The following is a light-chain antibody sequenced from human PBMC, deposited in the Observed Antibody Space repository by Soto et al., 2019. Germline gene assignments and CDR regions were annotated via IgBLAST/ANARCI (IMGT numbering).Light chain of an antibody. Sequence: QSALTQPASVSGSPGQSITISCTGTISDVGGYNYVSWYQQHPGEAPKLIVYDVSNRPSGVSHRFSGSKSGNTASLTIYGLQAEDEADYYCNSYRSTSTRYVFGTGTKLTVL. V-gene: IGLV2-14*01. CDR1: ISDVGGYNY. CDR2: DVS. J-gene: IGLJ1*01. CDR3: NSYRSTSTRYV.